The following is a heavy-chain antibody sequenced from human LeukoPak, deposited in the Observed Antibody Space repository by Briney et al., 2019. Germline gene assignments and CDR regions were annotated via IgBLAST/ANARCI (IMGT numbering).Heavy chain of an antibody. CDR3: AREHYDFWSGALNWFDP. J-gene: IGHJ5*02. CDR1: GFTFSSYG. V-gene: IGHV3-33*01. CDR2: IWYGGSNK. D-gene: IGHD3-3*01. Sequence: PGRSLRLSCAASGFTFSSYGMHWVRQAPGKGLEWVAVIWYGGSNKYYADSVKGRFTISRDNSKNTLYPQMNSLRAEDTAVYYCAREHYDFWSGALNWFDPWGQGTLVTVSS.